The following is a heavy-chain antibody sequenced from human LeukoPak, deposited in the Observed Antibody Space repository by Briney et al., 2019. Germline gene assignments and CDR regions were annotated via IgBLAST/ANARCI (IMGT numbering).Heavy chain of an antibody. D-gene: IGHD5-12*01. CDR2: ISNSGGST. CDR3: ASGDNMDV. J-gene: IGHJ6*03. CDR1: GFTFSSYA. Sequence: QPGGSLRLSCAASGFTFSSYAMSWVRQAPGKGLEWVSAISNSGGSTYYADSVKGRFTISRDNSKNTLYLQMSSLRADDTAVYYCASGDNMDVWGKGTTVTVSS. V-gene: IGHV3-23*01.